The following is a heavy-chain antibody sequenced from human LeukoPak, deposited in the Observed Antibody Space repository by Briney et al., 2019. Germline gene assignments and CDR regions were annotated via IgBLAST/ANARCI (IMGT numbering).Heavy chain of an antibody. CDR1: GFTFSSYW. CDR3: ARDKDSSGYPFDY. J-gene: IGHJ4*02. Sequence: GSLRLSCAASGFTFSSYWMSWVRQAPGKGLEGVANIKQDGSEKYYVDSVKGRFTISRDNAKNSLYLQMNSLRAEDTAVYYCARDKDSSGYPFDYWGQGTLVTVSS. V-gene: IGHV3-7*01. D-gene: IGHD3-22*01. CDR2: IKQDGSEK.